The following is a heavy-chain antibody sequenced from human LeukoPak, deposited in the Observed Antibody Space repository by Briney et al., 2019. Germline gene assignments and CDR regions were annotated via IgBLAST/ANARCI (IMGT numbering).Heavy chain of an antibody. CDR1: GFTVSSNY. J-gene: IGHJ4*02. CDR3: AKGLYSYGPELHY. D-gene: IGHD5-18*01. V-gene: IGHV3-53*01. CDR2: IYSGGST. Sequence: PGGSLRLSCAASGFTVSSNYMSWVRQAPGKGLEWVSVIYSGGSTYYADSVKGRFTISRDNSKNTLYLQMNSLRAEDTAVYYCAKGLYSYGPELHYWGQGTLVTVSS.